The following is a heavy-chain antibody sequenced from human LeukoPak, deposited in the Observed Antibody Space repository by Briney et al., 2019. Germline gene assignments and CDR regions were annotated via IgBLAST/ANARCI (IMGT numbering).Heavy chain of an antibody. D-gene: IGHD3-22*01. CDR1: GYAFTSYD. CDR3: ARGAYYYDSSGYPWVDAFDI. V-gene: IGHV1-8*01. Sequence: GASVKVSCKAVGYAFTSYDINWVRQATGQGLEWMGWMNPNSGNTGYAQKFQGRVTMTRNTSISTAYMELSSLRSEDTAVYYCARGAYYYDSSGYPWVDAFDIWGQGTMVTVSS. CDR2: MNPNSGNT. J-gene: IGHJ3*02.